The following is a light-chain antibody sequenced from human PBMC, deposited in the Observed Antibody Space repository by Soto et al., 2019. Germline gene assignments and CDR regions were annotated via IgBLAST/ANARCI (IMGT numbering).Light chain of an antibody. Sequence: QSALTQPASVSGSPGQSITISCTGTSSDVGGYNYVSWYQQHPGKAPKLMIYEVSNRPSGVSNRFSGYKSGNTASLTISGLQAEDEADYYCSSYTSSSTLLVFGGGTKQTVL. J-gene: IGLJ2*01. CDR3: SSYTSSSTLLV. CDR2: EVS. CDR1: SSDVGGYNY. V-gene: IGLV2-14*01.